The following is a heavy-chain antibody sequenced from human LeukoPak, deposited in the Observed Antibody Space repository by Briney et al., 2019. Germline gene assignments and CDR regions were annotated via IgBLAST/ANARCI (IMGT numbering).Heavy chain of an antibody. V-gene: IGHV4-59*01. CDR1: GGSISSYY. CDR2: IYYSGST. D-gene: IGHD3-9*01. CDR3: AKTYYDILTGYGGPYYMDV. J-gene: IGHJ6*03. Sequence: SETLSLTCTVSGGSISSYYWSWIRQPPGKALEGIGYIYYSGSTNYNPSLKSRVTISVDTSKNQFSLKLSSVTAADTAVYYCAKTYYDILTGYGGPYYMDVWGKGTTVTVSS.